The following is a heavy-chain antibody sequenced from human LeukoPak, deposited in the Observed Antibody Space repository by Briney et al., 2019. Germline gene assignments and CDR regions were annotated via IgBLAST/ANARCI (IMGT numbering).Heavy chain of an antibody. Sequence: PSETLSLTCAVYGGSFSGYYWSWIRQPPGKGLEWIGEINHSGSTNYNPSLKSRVTISVDTSKNQFSLKLSSVTAADTAMYFCARHTPYDFWSGYFFDYWGQGTLVTVSS. CDR3: ARHTPYDFWSGYFFDY. CDR2: INHSGST. D-gene: IGHD3-3*01. J-gene: IGHJ4*02. CDR1: GGSFSGYY. V-gene: IGHV4-34*01.